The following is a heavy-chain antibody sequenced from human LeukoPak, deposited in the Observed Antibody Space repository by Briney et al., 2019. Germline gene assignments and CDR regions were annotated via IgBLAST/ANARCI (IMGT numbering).Heavy chain of an antibody. CDR3: AKAASYDSSGYYYSLPDY. Sequence: LGGSLRLSCAASGFTVDSNYLSWVRQAPGKGLEWVSAISGSGGSTYYADSVKGRFTISRDNSKNTLYLQMNSLRAEDTAVYYCAKAASYDSSGYYYSLPDYWGQGTLVTVSS. CDR1: GFTVDSNY. J-gene: IGHJ4*02. V-gene: IGHV3-23*01. D-gene: IGHD3-22*01. CDR2: ISGSGGST.